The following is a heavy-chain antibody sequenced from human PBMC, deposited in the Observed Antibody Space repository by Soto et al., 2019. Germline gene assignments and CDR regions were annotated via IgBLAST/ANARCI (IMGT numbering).Heavy chain of an antibody. J-gene: IGHJ4*02. CDR2: IKSEADGGTT. CDR1: GFTFTNAW. CDR3: TTEYYGSGRGSN. Sequence: EVQLVESGGDLVKPGGSLRLSCAASGFTFTNAWMNWVRQAPGKGLEWVGHIKSEADGGTTDYAAAVRGRFTTSRDDSKNTLYLQMNSLKTEDTAVYYFTTEYYGSGRGSNWGQGTLVTVSS. V-gene: IGHV3-15*07. D-gene: IGHD3-10*01.